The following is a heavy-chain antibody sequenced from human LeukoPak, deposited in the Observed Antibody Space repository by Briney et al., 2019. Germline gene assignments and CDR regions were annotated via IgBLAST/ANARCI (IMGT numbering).Heavy chain of an antibody. Sequence: PGGSLRLSCAASGFTFSSYDMHWVRQATGKGLEWVSAIGTAGDTYYVGSVKGRFTISRENAKNSLYLQMHSLRAGDTAVYYCARGPTNGQAFDYWGQGTLVSVSS. V-gene: IGHV3-13*01. D-gene: IGHD2-8*01. J-gene: IGHJ4*02. CDR3: ARGPTNGQAFDY. CDR2: IGTAGDT. CDR1: GFTFSSYD.